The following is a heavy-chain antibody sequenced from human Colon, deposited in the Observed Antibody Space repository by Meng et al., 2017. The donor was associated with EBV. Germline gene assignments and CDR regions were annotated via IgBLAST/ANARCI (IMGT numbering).Heavy chain of an antibody. Sequence: ELGPGLVKPSGTPVLHRSFSGGSIPTSSYYWGWIRQPPGDGLEWIASISYTGETFYNPSPRSRVPISVDTTKDQFSLRLSAVTAADTAVYFCGRQDHRDHGDPNWFDPWGQGTLVTVSS. J-gene: IGHJ5*02. D-gene: IGHD4-17*01. CDR3: GRQDHRDHGDPNWFDP. CDR1: GGSIPTSSYY. CDR2: ISYTGET. V-gene: IGHV4-39*01.